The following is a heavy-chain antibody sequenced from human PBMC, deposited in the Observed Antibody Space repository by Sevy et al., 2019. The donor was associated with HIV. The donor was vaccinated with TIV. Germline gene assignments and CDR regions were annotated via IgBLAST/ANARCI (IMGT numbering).Heavy chain of an antibody. Sequence: VGSLRLSCAASGFIVSSNYMSWVRQAPGKGLEWVSVIYSGGSTYYADSVKGRFTISRDNSKNTLYLQMNSLRAEDTAVYYCARDRNTAMVIGMDVWGQGTKVTVSS. CDR3: ARDRNTAMVIGMDV. CDR2: IYSGGST. V-gene: IGHV3-53*01. D-gene: IGHD5-18*01. J-gene: IGHJ6*02. CDR1: GFIVSSNY.